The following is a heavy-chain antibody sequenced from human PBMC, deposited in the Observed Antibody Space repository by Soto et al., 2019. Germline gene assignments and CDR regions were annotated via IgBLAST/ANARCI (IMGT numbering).Heavy chain of an antibody. CDR1: GYTFTAYY. CDR3: ARPPNPWEPYAYHI. Sequence: ASGKVSCKASGYTFTAYYIHWLRQAPGQGLEWMGWVNPHSGATAFAQKFLGSVTLTTDTSINTAYMELTSLTSDDTALYYCARPPNPWEPYAYHIWGQGTPVTVSS. D-gene: IGHD1-26*01. V-gene: IGHV1-2*04. CDR2: VNPHSGAT. J-gene: IGHJ3*02.